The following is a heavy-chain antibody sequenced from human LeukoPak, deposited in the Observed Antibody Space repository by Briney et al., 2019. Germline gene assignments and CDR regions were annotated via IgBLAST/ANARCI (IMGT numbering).Heavy chain of an antibody. V-gene: IGHV1-69*04. CDR2: IIPILGIA. CDR1: GGTFSSYT. D-gene: IGHD5-24*01. J-gene: IGHJ5*02. Sequence: SVKVSCKASGGTFSSYTISWVRQAPRQGLEWMGRIIPILGIANYAQKFQGRVTITADKSTSTAYMELSSLRSEDTAVYYCARDLGDGYNHNWFDPWGQGTLVTVSS. CDR3: ARDLGDGYNHNWFDP.